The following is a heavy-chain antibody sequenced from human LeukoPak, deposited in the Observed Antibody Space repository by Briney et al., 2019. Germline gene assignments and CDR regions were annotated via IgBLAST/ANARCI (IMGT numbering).Heavy chain of an antibody. J-gene: IGHJ4*02. V-gene: IGHV3-21*01. D-gene: IGHD6-19*01. CDR3: ARARTCIAVAGTYDY. Sequence: GGSLRLSCAASGFTFSTYSMNWLRLAPGKGLEWVSSISPDSNYIYYADSVKGRFTISRDNAKNSLYLQMNSLRAEDTAVYYCARARTCIAVAGTYDYWGQGTLVTVSS. CDR1: GFTFSTYS. CDR2: ISPDSNYI.